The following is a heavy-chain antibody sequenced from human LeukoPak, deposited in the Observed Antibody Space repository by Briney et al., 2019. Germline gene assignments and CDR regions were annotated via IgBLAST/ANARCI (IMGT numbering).Heavy chain of an antibody. CDR2: ISSSSSYI. V-gene: IGHV3-21*01. CDR3: ASAYYYDSSGYSNDAFDI. Sequence: GGSLRLSCAASGFTFSSYSMNWVRQAPGKGLEWVSSISSSSSYIYYADSVKGRFTISRDNAKNSLYLQMNSLRAEDTAVYYCASAYYYDSSGYSNDAFDIWGQGTMVTVSS. D-gene: IGHD3-22*01. CDR1: GFTFSSYS. J-gene: IGHJ3*02.